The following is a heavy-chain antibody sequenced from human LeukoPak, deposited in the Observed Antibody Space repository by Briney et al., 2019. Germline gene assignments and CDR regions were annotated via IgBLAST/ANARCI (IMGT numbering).Heavy chain of an antibody. V-gene: IGHV3-21*01. Sequence: GGSLRLSCAASGFTFSSYSMNWVRQAPGKGLEWVSSISSSSSYIYYADSVKGRFTISRDNAKNSLYLQMYSLRAEDTAVYYCARGRTNYGDYAIDYWGQGTLVTVSS. J-gene: IGHJ4*02. D-gene: IGHD4-17*01. CDR2: ISSSSSYI. CDR1: GFTFSSYS. CDR3: ARGRTNYGDYAIDY.